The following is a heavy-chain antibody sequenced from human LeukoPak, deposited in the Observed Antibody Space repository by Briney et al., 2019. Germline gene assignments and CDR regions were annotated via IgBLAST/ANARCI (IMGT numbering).Heavy chain of an antibody. CDR2: INHSGST. J-gene: IGHJ5*02. V-gene: IGHV4-34*01. CDR1: GGSFSGYY. Sequence: KPSETLSLTCAVYGGSFSGYYWSWIRQPPGKGLEWIGEINHSGSTNYNPSLKSRVTISVDTSKNQFSLKLSSVTAADTAVYYCARALQRYCSSTSCYAGSKGWFDPWGQGTLVTVSS. CDR3: ARALQRYCSSTSCYAGSKGWFDP. D-gene: IGHD2-2*01.